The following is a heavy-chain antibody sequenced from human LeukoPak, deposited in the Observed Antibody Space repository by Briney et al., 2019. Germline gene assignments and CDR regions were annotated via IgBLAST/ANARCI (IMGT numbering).Heavy chain of an antibody. Sequence: SGTLSLTCTVSGGSISSYYWSWIRQPPGKGLEWIGYIYTSGSTNYNPSLKSRVTISVDTSKNQFSLKLSSVTAADTAVYYCARHSYYDFWSGPLRYYYYYMDVWGKGTTVTVSS. CDR2: IYTSGST. D-gene: IGHD3-3*01. J-gene: IGHJ6*03. CDR3: ARHSYYDFWSGPLRYYYYYMDV. V-gene: IGHV4-4*09. CDR1: GGSISSYY.